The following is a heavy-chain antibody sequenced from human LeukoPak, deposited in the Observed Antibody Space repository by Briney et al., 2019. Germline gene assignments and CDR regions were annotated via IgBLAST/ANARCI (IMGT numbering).Heavy chain of an antibody. V-gene: IGHV3-74*01. Sequence: PGGSLRLSCAASGFTFSIYWMHWVRQAPGKGLVWVSRISSEGSSTTYADSVKGRFTISRDNAKDTLYLQMNSLRAEDTAVYHCVRGGHWFDPWGQGTLVTVSS. CDR3: VRGGHWFDP. CDR2: ISSEGSST. J-gene: IGHJ5*02. D-gene: IGHD3-16*01. CDR1: GFTFSIYW.